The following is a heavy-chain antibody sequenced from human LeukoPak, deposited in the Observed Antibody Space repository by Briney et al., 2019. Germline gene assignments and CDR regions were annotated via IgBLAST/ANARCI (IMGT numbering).Heavy chain of an antibody. J-gene: IGHJ4*02. CDR2: IYYSGST. CDR3: ARVPFSDYYDSSGYYYTPFDY. Sequence: PSQTLSLTCTVSGGSISSGGYYWSWIRQHPGQGLEWIGYIYYSGSTYYNPSLKSRVTISVDTSKNQFSLKLSSVTAADTAVYYCARVPFSDYYDSSGYYYTPFDYWGQGTLVTVSS. CDR1: GGSISSGGYY. D-gene: IGHD3-22*01. V-gene: IGHV4-31*03.